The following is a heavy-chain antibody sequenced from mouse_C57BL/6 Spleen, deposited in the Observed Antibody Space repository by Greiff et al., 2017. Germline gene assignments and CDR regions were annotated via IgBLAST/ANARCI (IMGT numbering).Heavy chain of an antibody. Sequence: VQLQQSGAELVRPGASVTLSCKASGYTFTDYEMHWVKQTPVHGLEWIGAIDPETGGTAYNQKFKGKAILTADKSSSTAYMELRSLTSEDSAVYYCTLVITTVVATGDYWGQGTTLTVSS. CDR1: GYTFTDYE. D-gene: IGHD1-1*01. CDR2: IDPETGGT. CDR3: TLVITTVVATGDY. J-gene: IGHJ2*01. V-gene: IGHV1-15*01.